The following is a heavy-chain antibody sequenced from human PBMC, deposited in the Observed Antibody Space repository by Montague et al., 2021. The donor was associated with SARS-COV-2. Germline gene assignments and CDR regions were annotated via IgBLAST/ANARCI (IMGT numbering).Heavy chain of an antibody. Sequence: ETLSLTCTVSDDSFSHYFWSWIRQPPGKGLEWIGNIYNRGTTNYDPSLKSLVSLSIDKSKNQFSLNLTSVTAADTAVYYCARVGTGYSSNLPSHFQHWGLGTLVTVSS. CDR3: ARVGTGYSSNLPSHFQH. J-gene: IGHJ1*01. CDR2: IYNRGTT. CDR1: DDSFSHYF. V-gene: IGHV4-59*01. D-gene: IGHD6-13*01.